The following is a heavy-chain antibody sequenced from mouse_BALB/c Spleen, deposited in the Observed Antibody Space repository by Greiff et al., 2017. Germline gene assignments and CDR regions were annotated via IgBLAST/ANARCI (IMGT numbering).Heavy chain of an antibody. CDR2: ISNLAYSI. J-gene: IGHJ2*01. Sequence: VQLKESGGGLVQPGGSRKLSCAASGFTFSDYGMAWVRQAPGKGPEWVAFISNLAYSIYYADTVTGRFTISRENAKNTLYLEMSSLRSEDTAMYYCARERGNSFDYWGQGTTLTVSS. CDR1: GFTFSDYG. CDR3: ARERGNSFDY. V-gene: IGHV5-15*02. D-gene: IGHD2-1*01.